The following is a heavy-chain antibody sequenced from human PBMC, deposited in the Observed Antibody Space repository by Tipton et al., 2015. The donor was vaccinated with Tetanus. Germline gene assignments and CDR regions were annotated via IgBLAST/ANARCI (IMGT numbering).Heavy chain of an antibody. CDR2: VIYDGTS. CDR3: ARGVPYSTTMGSDWFDP. CDR1: GASFSGSY. V-gene: IGHV4-34*01. D-gene: IGHD2-2*01. Sequence: GLVKPSETLSLTCAVSGASFSGSYWSWVRQSPGKGLEWLGDVIYDGTSYYNPSLNSRVKISLDTSMNQISLTPTSLPAADTALYYCARGVPYSTTMGSDWFDPWGQGTLVTVSS. J-gene: IGHJ5*02.